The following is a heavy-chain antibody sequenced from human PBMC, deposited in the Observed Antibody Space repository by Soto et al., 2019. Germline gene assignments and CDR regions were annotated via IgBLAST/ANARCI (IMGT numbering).Heavy chain of an antibody. CDR1: GFTFSSYG. Sequence: QVQLVESGGGVVQPGRSLRLSCAASGFTFSSYGMHWVRQAPGKGLEWVAVIWYDGSNKYYADSVKGRFTISRDNSKNTLYLQMNSLRAEDTAVYYCARWDYCSGGSCYSNGWFDPWGQGTLVTVSS. CDR3: ARWDYCSGGSCYSNGWFDP. V-gene: IGHV3-33*01. D-gene: IGHD2-15*01. J-gene: IGHJ5*02. CDR2: IWYDGSNK.